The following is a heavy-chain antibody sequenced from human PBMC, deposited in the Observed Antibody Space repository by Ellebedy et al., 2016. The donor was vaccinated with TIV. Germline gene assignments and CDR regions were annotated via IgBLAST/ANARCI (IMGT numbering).Heavy chain of an antibody. CDR3: AREPYYPYYFDY. D-gene: IGHD3-22*01. Sequence: GESLKISXAASGFNFRRYSMNWVRQAPGKGLEWISYISDNSNTIYYADSVKGRFTISRDNARNSLSLHMNSLRDKDTAVYYCAREPYYPYYFDYWGQGTLVTVSS. CDR2: ISDNSNTI. V-gene: IGHV3-48*02. CDR1: GFNFRRYS. J-gene: IGHJ4*02.